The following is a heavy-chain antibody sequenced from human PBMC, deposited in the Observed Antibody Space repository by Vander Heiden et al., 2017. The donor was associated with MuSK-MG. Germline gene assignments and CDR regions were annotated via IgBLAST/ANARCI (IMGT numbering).Heavy chain of an antibody. CDR1: GFTFSRYW. D-gene: IGHD6-13*01. Sequence: EVQLVESGGGLVQPGGSLRLSCAASGFTFSRYWMHGVRQAPGKGLVLVSRINSDGSSTSYADSVKGRFTISRDNAKNTLYLQMNSLRAEDTAVYYCARALKYSSSWYYFDYWGQGTLVTVSS. J-gene: IGHJ4*02. CDR2: INSDGSST. CDR3: ARALKYSSSWYYFDY. V-gene: IGHV3-74*01.